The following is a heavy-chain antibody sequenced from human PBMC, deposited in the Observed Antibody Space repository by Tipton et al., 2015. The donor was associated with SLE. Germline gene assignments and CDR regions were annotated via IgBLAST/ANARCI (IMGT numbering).Heavy chain of an antibody. V-gene: IGHV4-59*01. CDR3: ARDNLDGMDV. J-gene: IGHJ6*02. Sequence: LRLSCTVSGNSISGYFWAWIRQPPGKGLEWIGCVYSSGSTDYNPSLKSRVTISVDTSKNQCSLKLSSVTVEDTAVYYCARDNLDGMDVWGQGPAVSVSS. CDR1: GNSISGYF. CDR2: VYSSGST.